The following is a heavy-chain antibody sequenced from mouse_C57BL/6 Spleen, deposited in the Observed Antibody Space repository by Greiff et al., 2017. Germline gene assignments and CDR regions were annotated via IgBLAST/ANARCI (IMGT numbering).Heavy chain of an antibody. CDR3: ARSSNYGNYFDY. J-gene: IGHJ2*01. V-gene: IGHV1-69*01. CDR2: IDPSDSYT. Sequence: QVQLQQPGAELVMPGASVKLSCKASGYTFTSYWMHWVKQSPGQGLEWIGEIDPSDSYTNYNHKFKGKSTLTVDKSSSTAYMQLSSLTSEDSAVYYCARSSNYGNYFDYWGQGTTLTVSS. D-gene: IGHD2-5*01. CDR1: GYTFTSYW.